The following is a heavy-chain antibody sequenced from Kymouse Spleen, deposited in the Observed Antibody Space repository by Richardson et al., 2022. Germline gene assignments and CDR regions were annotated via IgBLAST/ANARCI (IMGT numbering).Heavy chain of an antibody. J-gene: IGHJ4*02. CDR1: GGSFSGYY. D-gene: IGHD3-10*01. CDR3: ARENSGDRLFDY. V-gene: IGHV4-34*01. CDR2: INHSGST. Sequence: QVQLQQWGAGLLKPSETLSLTCAVYGGSFSGYYWSWIRQPPGKGLEWIGEINHSGSTNYNPSLKSRVTISVDTSKNQFSLKLSSVTAADTAVYYCARENSGDRLFDYWGQGTLVTVSS.